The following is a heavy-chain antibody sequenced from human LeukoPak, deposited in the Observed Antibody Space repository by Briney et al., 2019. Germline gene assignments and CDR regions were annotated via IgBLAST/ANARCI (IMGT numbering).Heavy chain of an antibody. Sequence: ASVKVSCKASGYTFTSYGISWVRQAPGQGLEWMGWISAYNGNTNYAQKLQGRVTMTTDTSTSTAYMELRSLRSDDTAVYYCARDGRGLGFYYYYMDVWGKGTTVTVSS. CDR1: GYTFTSYG. CDR2: ISAYNGNT. V-gene: IGHV1-18*01. CDR3: ARDGRGLGFYYYYMDV. J-gene: IGHJ6*03.